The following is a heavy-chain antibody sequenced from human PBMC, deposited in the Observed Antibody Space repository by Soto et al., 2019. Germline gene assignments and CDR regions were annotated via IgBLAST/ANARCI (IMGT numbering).Heavy chain of an antibody. D-gene: IGHD5-18*01. CDR1: GFTFSSYW. CDR3: ARARIQLWLQFVFYY. J-gene: IGHJ4*02. CDR2: IKQDGSEK. Sequence: GGSLRLSCAASGFTFSSYWMSWVRQAPGKGLEWVANIKQDGSEKYYVDSVKGRFTISRDNAKNSLYLQMNSLRAEDTAVYFCARARIQLWLQFVFYYWGQGTLVTVSS. V-gene: IGHV3-7*01.